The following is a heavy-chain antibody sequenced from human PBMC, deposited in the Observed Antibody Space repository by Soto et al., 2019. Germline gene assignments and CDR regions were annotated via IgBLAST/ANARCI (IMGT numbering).Heavy chain of an antibody. V-gene: IGHV1-2*02. J-gene: IGHJ4*02. CDR2: INPNNGDT. CDR1: GYTFTDYY. Sequence: QVQLVQSGAEVKKPGASVRVSCKASGYTFTDYYMHWLRQAPGQGLECMGWINPNNGDTNYAQKFQGRVTMTRDTSISTAYLEVSRLRSDDTAVCYCARSVSFITPRPDYWGQGTLVTVSS. D-gene: IGHD6-6*01. CDR3: ARSVSFITPRPDY.